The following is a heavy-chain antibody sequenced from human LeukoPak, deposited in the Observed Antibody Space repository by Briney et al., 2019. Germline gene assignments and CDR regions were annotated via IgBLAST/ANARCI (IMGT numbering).Heavy chain of an antibody. J-gene: IGHJ1*01. Sequence: GGSLRPSCAASGSTFSSYWMHWVRQAPGKGLVWVSRIKSDGSTNYADSVKGRFTISRDNAKNTVSLQMNSLRAEDTGVYYCARAPSEIGGYYPEYFRHWGQGTLVTVSS. V-gene: IGHV3-74*01. CDR3: ARAPSEIGGYYPEYFRH. D-gene: IGHD3-22*01. CDR1: GSTFSSYW. CDR2: IKSDGST.